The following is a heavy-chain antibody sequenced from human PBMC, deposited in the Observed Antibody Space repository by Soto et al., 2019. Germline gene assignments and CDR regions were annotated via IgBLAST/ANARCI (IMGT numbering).Heavy chain of an antibody. D-gene: IGHD6-19*01. CDR1: GFSFKSYW. CDR2: INTNSSYI. CDR3: ARDRSGLYGMDV. V-gene: IGHV3-21*01. J-gene: IGHJ6*02. Sequence: KPGGSLRLSCAASGFSFKSYWMHWVRQTPGKGLEWVSRINTNSSYISYADSVKGRFTISRDNAKNSLYLQMNSLRAEDTAVYYCARDRSGLYGMDVWGQGTTVTVSS.